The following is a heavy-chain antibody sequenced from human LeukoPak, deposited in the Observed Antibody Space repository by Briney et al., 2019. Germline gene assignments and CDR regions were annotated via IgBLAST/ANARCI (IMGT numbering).Heavy chain of an antibody. Sequence: SQTLSLTCAISGDSVSSNSAAWNWIRQSPSRGLEWLGRTYYRSKWYNDYAVSVKSRITINPDTSKNQFSLQLNSVTPEDTAVYYCARLVYDSSGYSYYYYYGMGVWGQGTTVTVSS. J-gene: IGHJ6*02. CDR3: ARLVYDSSGYSYYYYYGMGV. CDR2: TYYRSKWYN. CDR1: GDSVSSNSAA. V-gene: IGHV6-1*01. D-gene: IGHD3-22*01.